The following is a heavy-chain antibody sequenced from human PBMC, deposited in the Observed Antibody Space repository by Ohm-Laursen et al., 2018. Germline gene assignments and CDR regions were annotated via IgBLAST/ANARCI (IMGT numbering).Heavy chain of an antibody. V-gene: IGHV6-1*01. CDR1: GDSVSSDSGA. D-gene: IGHD1-1*01. J-gene: IGHJ6*02. CDR3: SRGQRNYYAMDV. Sequence: QTLSLTCAISGDSVSSDSGAWNWIRQSPSRGLEWLGRTHYSSKWVYDYAVSVKSRITITPDTSKNQFSLQLNSVTPEDSAVYYCSRGQRNYYAMDVWGQGTTVTVTS. CDR2: THYSSKWVY.